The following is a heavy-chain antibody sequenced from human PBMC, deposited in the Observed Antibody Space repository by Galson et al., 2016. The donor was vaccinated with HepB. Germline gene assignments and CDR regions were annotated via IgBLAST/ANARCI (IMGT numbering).Heavy chain of an antibody. CDR3: ARDVQFRFDY. CDR1: GYRFPTYG. J-gene: IGHJ4*02. CDR2: ISANSGNT. Sequence: CKASGYRFPTYGISWVRQAPGQGLEWLGWISANSGNTIYAQRFQDRVTMTRDTSASTVYMDLRGLRSDDTAVYYCARDVQFRFDYWGQGTLVTVSS. V-gene: IGHV1-18*04. D-gene: IGHD4-11*01.